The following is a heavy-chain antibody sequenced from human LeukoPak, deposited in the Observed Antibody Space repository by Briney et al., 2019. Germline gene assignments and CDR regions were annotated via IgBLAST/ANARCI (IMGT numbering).Heavy chain of an antibody. CDR3: ARDKVGDYYYYGMDV. J-gene: IGHJ6*02. Sequence: PGGSLRLSCAASGFTVSSNYMSWVRQAPGKGLEWVSVIYSGGSTYYADSVKGRFTISRGNSKNTLYLQMNSLRAEDTAVYYCARDKVGDYYYYGMDVWGQGTMVTVSS. V-gene: IGHV3-66*01. D-gene: IGHD3-10*01. CDR2: IYSGGST. CDR1: GFTVSSNY.